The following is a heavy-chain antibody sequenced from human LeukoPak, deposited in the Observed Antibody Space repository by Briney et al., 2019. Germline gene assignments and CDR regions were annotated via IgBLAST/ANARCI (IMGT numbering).Heavy chain of an antibody. CDR1: GFTFSDYY. CDR2: ISSSGSTI. CDR3: ARDRVTTGYCSGGSCYSFDS. J-gene: IGHJ4*02. Sequence: GGSLRLSCAASGFTFSDYYMSWIRQAPGKGLEWVSYISSSGSTIYYADSVKGRFTISRDNAKNSLYLQMNSLRAEDTALYYCARDRVTTGYCSGGSCYSFDSWGQGTLVTVSS. V-gene: IGHV3-11*04. D-gene: IGHD2-15*01.